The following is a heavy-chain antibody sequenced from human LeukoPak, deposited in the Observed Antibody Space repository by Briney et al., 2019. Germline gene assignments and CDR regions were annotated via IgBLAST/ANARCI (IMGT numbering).Heavy chain of an antibody. CDR1: GYSFTSYW. J-gene: IGHJ3*02. Sequence: GESLKISCTGSGYSFTSYWIGCVRQMPGKGLEVMGIIYPGDSDTRYSPSFQGQVTISADKSISTAYLQWSSLKASDTAMYYCARRRWGYSNYVVAFDIWGQGTMVTVSS. CDR3: ARRRWGYSNYVVAFDI. D-gene: IGHD4-11*01. V-gene: IGHV5-51*01. CDR2: IYPGDSDT.